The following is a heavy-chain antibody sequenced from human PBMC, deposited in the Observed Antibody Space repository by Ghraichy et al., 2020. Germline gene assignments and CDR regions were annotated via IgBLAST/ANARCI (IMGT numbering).Heavy chain of an antibody. Sequence: ASVKVSCKASGYTFTSYGISWVRQAPGQGLEWMGWISAYNGNTNYAQKLQGRVTMTTDTSTSTAYMELRSLRSDDTAVYYCARGLYQNPRWVYYYYGMDVWGQGTTVTVSS. CDR2: ISAYNGNT. V-gene: IGHV1-18*01. J-gene: IGHJ6*02. CDR3: ARGLYQNPRWVYYYYGMDV. D-gene: IGHD2/OR15-2a*01. CDR1: GYTFTSYG.